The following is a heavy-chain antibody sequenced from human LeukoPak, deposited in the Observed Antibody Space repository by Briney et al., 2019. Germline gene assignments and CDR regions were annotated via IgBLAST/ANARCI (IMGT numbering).Heavy chain of an antibody. V-gene: IGHV4-39*01. CDR1: GGSISSSIYY. J-gene: IGHJ4*02. CDR3: ARMVRGVNYFDY. Sequence: SETLSLTCTVSGGSISSSIYYWGWIRQPPGKGLEWIGSIYYSGNTYYSPSLRSRVTISVDTSKSQFSLKLSSVTAADTAVYYCARMVRGVNYFDYWGQGTLVTFSS. D-gene: IGHD3-10*01. CDR2: IYYSGNT.